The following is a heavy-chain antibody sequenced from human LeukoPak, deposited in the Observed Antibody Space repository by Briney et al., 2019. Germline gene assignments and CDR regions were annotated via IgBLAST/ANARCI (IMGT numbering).Heavy chain of an antibody. CDR1: GGSISSGSYY. CDR3: ARVNVDPRLDI. D-gene: IGHD5-12*01. V-gene: IGHV4-61*02. Sequence: PSETLSLTYAVSGGSISSGSYYWSWIRQPAGKGLEWIGRIYTSGSTNYNPSLKSRVTISVDTSKNQFSLKLSSVTAADTAVYYCARVNVDPRLDIWGQGTMVTVSS. J-gene: IGHJ3*02. CDR2: IYTSGST.